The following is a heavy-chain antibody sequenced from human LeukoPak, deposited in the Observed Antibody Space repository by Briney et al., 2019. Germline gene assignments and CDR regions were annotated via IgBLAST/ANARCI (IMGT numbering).Heavy chain of an antibody. CDR3: ARNTEVGFNWFDP. CDR1: GFTFSSYS. D-gene: IGHD3-10*01. V-gene: IGHV3-48*01. CDR2: ISSSSSTI. J-gene: IGHJ5*02. Sequence: GGSLRLSCAASGFTFSSYSMNWVRQAPGKGLEWVSYISSSSSTIYYADSVKGRFTISRDNAKNSLYLQMNGLRAEDTAVYYCARNTEVGFNWFDPWGQGTLVTVSS.